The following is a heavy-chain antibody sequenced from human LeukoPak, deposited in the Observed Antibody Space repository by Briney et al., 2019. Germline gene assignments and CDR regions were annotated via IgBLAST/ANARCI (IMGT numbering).Heavy chain of an antibody. V-gene: IGHV3-33*01. D-gene: IGHD4-17*01. Sequence: GGSLRLSCAASGFTFSSYGMHWVRQAPGKGLERVAVIWYDGSNKYYADSVKGRFTISRDNSKNTLYLQMNSLRAEDTAVYYCARSYGDIFFDYWGQGTLVTVSS. CDR2: IWYDGSNK. J-gene: IGHJ4*02. CDR1: GFTFSSYG. CDR3: ARSYGDIFFDY.